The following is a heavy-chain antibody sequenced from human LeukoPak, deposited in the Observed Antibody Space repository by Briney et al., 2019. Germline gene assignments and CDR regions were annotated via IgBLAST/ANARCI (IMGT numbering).Heavy chain of an antibody. Sequence: PGLSLRLSCAASVFTVSHNYMSWVRQAPGKGLEWVSVIYSGGSTYYADSVKGRFTISRHNSKNTLYLQMNSLRAEDTAVYYCATIQLSEAGSPLYAFDIWGQGTMVTVSS. V-gene: IGHV3-53*04. CDR1: VFTVSHNY. CDR2: IYSGGST. J-gene: IGHJ3*02. D-gene: IGHD5-18*01. CDR3: ATIQLSEAGSPLYAFDI.